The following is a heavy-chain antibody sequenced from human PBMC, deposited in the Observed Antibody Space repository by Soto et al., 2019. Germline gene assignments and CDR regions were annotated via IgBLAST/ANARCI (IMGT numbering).Heavy chain of an antibody. V-gene: IGHV3-53*02. D-gene: IGHD6-25*01. CDR1: GLTVSNNY. J-gene: IGHJ5*02. CDR3: ARDKAQAAGWFDP. CDR2: IYSSGPT. Sequence: EVQLVESGGGLSQPGGSLRLSCAASGLTVSNNYMNWVRQPPGKGLEWVAVIYSSGPTYYADSVKGRFTISRDTVKNIVYLQMNSLRVDDTAMYYCARDKAQAAGWFDPWGQGTQVTVSS.